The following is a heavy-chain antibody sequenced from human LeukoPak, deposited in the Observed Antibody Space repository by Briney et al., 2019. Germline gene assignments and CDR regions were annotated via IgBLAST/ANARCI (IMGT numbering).Heavy chain of an antibody. V-gene: IGHV3-66*01. CDR3: ASSSSWYPDFDY. D-gene: IGHD6-13*01. J-gene: IGHJ4*02. CDR1: GFADRSNY. CDR2: IYSGGST. Sequence: GGSLRLSCAASGFADRSNYMSGVRQAPGKGLAWVAVIYSGGSTYYADSVKGRFTISRDNSKNTLYLQMNSLRAEDTAVYYCASSSSWYPDFDYWGQGTLVTVSS.